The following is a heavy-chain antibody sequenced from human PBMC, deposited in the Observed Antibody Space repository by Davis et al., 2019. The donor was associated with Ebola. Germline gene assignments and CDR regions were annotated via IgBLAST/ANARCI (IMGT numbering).Heavy chain of an antibody. J-gene: IGHJ3*02. V-gene: IGHV5-51*01. CDR3: ARRDNYYASGVKAFDI. CDR2: IYPGDSDT. D-gene: IGHD3-10*01. Sequence: GESLKISCKGSGYRFTSYWIGWVRQMPGKGLEWMGIIYPGDSDTRYSPSFQGQVTIPADKSISTAYLQWSSLKASDTAMYYCARRDNYYASGVKAFDIWGQGTMVTVSS. CDR1: GYRFTSYW.